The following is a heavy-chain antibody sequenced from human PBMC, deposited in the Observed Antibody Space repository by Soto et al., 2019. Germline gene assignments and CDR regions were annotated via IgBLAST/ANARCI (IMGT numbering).Heavy chain of an antibody. CDR1: GFTFSSYG. Sequence: QVQLVESGGGVVQPGRSLRLSCAASGFTFSSYGMHWVRQAPGKGLEWVAVIWYDGSNKYYADSVKGRFTISRDNSKNTLYLQMNSLRAEDTAVYYCARGVRGYYDSSGYWGPNYWGQGTLVTVSS. CDR3: ARGVRGYYDSSGYWGPNY. CDR2: IWYDGSNK. J-gene: IGHJ4*02. V-gene: IGHV3-33*01. D-gene: IGHD3-22*01.